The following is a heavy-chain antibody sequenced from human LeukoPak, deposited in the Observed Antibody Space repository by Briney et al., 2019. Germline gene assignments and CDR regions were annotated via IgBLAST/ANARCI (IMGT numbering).Heavy chain of an antibody. J-gene: IGHJ4*02. Sequence: SETLSLTCTVSGGSISSSSYYWGWIRQPPGKGLEWIGSIYYSGSTYYNPSLKSRVTISVDTSKNQFSLKLSSVTAADTAVYYCARVGDGDRGYYFDYWGQGTLVTVSS. V-gene: IGHV4-39*07. CDR2: IYYSGST. D-gene: IGHD4-17*01. CDR1: GGSISSSSYY. CDR3: ARVGDGDRGYYFDY.